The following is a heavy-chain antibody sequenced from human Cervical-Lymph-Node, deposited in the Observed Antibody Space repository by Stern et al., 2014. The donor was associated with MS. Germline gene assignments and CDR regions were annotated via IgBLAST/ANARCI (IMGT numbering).Heavy chain of an antibody. CDR1: GDTFTRHA. CDR2: IIPIFGTT. Sequence: QVQLVQSGAAVKQPGSSVKVSCQTSGDTFTRHAINWVRQAPGQGLEWMGGIIPIFGTTSHAQKVRDRVTITADASTNTVYMELNSLTSEDTAVYFCARAGGSTVGYYVDYWGQGTLVTVSS. CDR3: ARAGGSTVGYYVDY. D-gene: IGHD1-26*01. J-gene: IGHJ4*02. V-gene: IGHV1-69*01.